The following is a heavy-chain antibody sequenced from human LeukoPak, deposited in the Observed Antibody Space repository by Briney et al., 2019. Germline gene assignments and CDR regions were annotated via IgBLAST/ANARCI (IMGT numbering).Heavy chain of an antibody. CDR3: ARQRWELDY. Sequence: PSETLSLTCTVSGGSISSSSYYWGWIRQPPGKGLEWIGSIYYSGSTYYNPSLKSRVTISVDTSKNQFSLKLSSVTAADTAVYYCARQRWELDYWGQGTLVTVSS. CDR1: GGSISSSSYY. D-gene: IGHD4-23*01. J-gene: IGHJ4*02. V-gene: IGHV4-39*01. CDR2: IYYSGST.